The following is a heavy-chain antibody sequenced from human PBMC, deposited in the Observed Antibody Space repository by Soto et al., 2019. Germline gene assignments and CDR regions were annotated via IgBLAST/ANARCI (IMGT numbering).Heavy chain of an antibody. CDR2: IWYDGSNK. J-gene: IGHJ4*02. CDR1: GFTVSSYW. Sequence: GGPLRLSSAASGFTVSSYWMHWVLQAPGKGLEWVGVIWYDGSNKNYADSVKGRLTISRDNSNNTLYLQMNSLRAEETAVSYCVRQQLAAPMDYFYYWGQGTLVTVSS. V-gene: IGHV3-33*01. D-gene: IGHD6-13*01. CDR3: VRQQLAAPMDYFYY.